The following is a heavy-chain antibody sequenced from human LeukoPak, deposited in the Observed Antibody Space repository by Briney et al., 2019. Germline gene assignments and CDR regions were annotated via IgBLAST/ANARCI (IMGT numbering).Heavy chain of an antibody. V-gene: IGHV4-34*01. CDR1: GGSFSGYY. CDR2: INHSGST. D-gene: IGHD3-22*01. Sequence: ASETLSLTCAVYGGSFSGYYWSWIRQPPGKGLEWIGEINHSGSTNYNPSLKSRDTISVDTSKNQFSLKLSSVTAADTAVYYCARVSYYDSSGYAQSWFDPWGQGTLVTVSS. J-gene: IGHJ5*02. CDR3: ARVSYYDSSGYAQSWFDP.